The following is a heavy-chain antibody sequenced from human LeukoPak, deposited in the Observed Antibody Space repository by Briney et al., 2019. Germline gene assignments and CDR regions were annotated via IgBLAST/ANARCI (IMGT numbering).Heavy chain of an antibody. J-gene: IGHJ4*02. D-gene: IGHD3-9*01. V-gene: IGHV1-69*01. Sequence: SVKVSCKASGGTFGSYAISWVRQAPGQGLEWMGGIIPIFGTANYAQKFQGRVTITADESTSTAYMELSSLRSEDTAVYYCARSYYDILGAFDYWGQGTLVTVSS. CDR1: GGTFGSYA. CDR2: IIPIFGTA. CDR3: ARSYYDILGAFDY.